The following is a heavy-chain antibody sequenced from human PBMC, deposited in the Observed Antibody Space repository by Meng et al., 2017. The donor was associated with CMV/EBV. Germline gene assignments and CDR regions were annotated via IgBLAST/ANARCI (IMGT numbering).Heavy chain of an antibody. CDR3: AKGPYCSSTSCYYYYYGMDV. CDR2: ISSSSSTI. D-gene: IGHD2-2*01. Sequence: GESLKISCAASGFTFSSYSMNWVRQAPGKGLEWVSYISSSSSTIYYADSVKGRFTISRDNAKNTLYLQMNSLRAEDTAVYYCAKGPYCSSTSCYYYYYGMDVWGQGTTVTVSS. V-gene: IGHV3-48*04. CDR1: GFTFSSYS. J-gene: IGHJ6*02.